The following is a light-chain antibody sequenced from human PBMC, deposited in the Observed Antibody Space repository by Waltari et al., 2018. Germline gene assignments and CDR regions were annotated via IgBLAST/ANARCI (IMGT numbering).Light chain of an antibody. V-gene: IGKV3-11*01. CDR1: QGISRY. CDR3: QQRSNWPPGFS. CDR2: DAS. J-gene: IGKJ3*01. Sequence: EIELTQSPATLSLSPGERATLSYRASQGISRYLAWYQQKPGQTPRLLIYDASNRATGVPDRFSGSGSGTDFTLTISSLEPDDFAVYYCQQRSNWPPGFSFGPGTKVEIK.